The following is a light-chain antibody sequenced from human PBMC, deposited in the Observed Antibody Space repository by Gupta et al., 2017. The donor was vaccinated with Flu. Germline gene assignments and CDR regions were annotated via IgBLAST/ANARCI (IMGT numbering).Light chain of an antibody. CDR1: QDNKKF. CDR3: QHYDC. Sequence: DIQMTQSPISLSASVQDRVTITCQASQDNKKFINWYQQKPGKAPKLLIYDASNLETRVPSRFSGSGAGTYCTLTISSLQTEDFATYYWQHYDCFGQGTKVDIK. J-gene: IGKJ1*01. V-gene: IGKV1-33*01. CDR2: DAS.